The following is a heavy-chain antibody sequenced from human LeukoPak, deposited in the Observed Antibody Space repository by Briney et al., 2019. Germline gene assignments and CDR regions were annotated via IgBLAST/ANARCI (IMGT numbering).Heavy chain of an antibody. D-gene: IGHD2-2*01. CDR2: ISSSSSYI. CDR3: ARDRGPYCSSTSCYPITSFDY. CDR1: GFTFSSYS. Sequence: GGSLRLSCAASGFTFSSYSMNWVRQAPGKGLEWVSSISSSSSYIYYADSVKGRFTISRDNAKNSLYLQMNSLRAEDTAVYYCARDRGPYCSSTSCYPITSFDYWGQGTLVTASS. V-gene: IGHV3-21*01. J-gene: IGHJ4*02.